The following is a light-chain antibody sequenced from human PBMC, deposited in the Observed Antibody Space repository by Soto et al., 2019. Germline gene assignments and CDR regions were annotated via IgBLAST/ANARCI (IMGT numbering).Light chain of an antibody. J-gene: IGKJ3*01. CDR2: GAS. CDR3: QQDGSSPFT. Sequence: EIVLTQSPGTLSLSPGERATLSCRASQSVSSSYLAWYQQKPGQAPRLLIYGASSRATGIPDRFSGSGSGTDFTRTISRLEPEDFAVYYCQQDGSSPFTFGPGTKVDIK. CDR1: QSVSSSY. V-gene: IGKV3-20*01.